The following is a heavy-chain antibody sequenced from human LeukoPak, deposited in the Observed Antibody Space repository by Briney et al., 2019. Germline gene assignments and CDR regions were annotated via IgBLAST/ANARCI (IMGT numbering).Heavy chain of an antibody. J-gene: IGHJ6*03. V-gene: IGHV3-7*01. CDR2: IKQDGSEQ. CDR1: GFTFISSW. Sequence: PGGSLRLSCSASGFTFISSWMTWVRQAPGKGLEWVANIKQDGSEQYTADSLKGRFTISRDNDKKLVFLQMNSLRVDDTAVYYCARVGPSYYYYYMDASGNGTTVIVSS. CDR3: ARVGPSYYYYYMDA.